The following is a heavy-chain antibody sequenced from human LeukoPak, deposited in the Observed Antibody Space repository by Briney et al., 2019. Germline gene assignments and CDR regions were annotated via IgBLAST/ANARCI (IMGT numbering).Heavy chain of an antibody. J-gene: IGHJ4*02. V-gene: IGHV3-23*01. CDR1: GFTFSSHA. CDR3: AEDYRIGYSDHFDY. CDR2: IYESGQTT. D-gene: IGHD2-21*01. Sequence: GGSLRLSCVGSGFTFSSHAMSWVRQAPEKGLEWVSGIYESGQTTHYADSVKGRFSISRDNSKNTLYLQMDSLRGEDTAVYYCAEDYRIGYSDHFDYWGQGALVTVSS.